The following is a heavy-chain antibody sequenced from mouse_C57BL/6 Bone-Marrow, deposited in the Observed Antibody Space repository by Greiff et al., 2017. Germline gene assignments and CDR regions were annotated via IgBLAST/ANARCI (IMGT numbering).Heavy chain of an antibody. D-gene: IGHD2-12*01. CDR2: INPYNGGT. CDR3: ARAYYKDY. Sequence: EVKVVESGPVLVKPGASVKMSCKASGYTFTDYYMNWVKQSHGKSLEWIGVINPYNGGTSYNQKFKGKATLTVDKSSSTAYMELNSLTSEDSAVYYCARAYYKDYWGQGTTLTVSS. J-gene: IGHJ2*01. CDR1: GYTFTDYY. V-gene: IGHV1-19*01.